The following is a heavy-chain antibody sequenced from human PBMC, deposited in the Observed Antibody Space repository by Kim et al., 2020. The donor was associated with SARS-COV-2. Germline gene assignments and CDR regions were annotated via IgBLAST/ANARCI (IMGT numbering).Heavy chain of an antibody. CDR3: AGSRDRQSYYFDY. Sequence: NYNPSLQSRVTISIDTSKNQFSLKMTSVTAADTAMYYCAGSRDRQSYYFDYWGQGTLVTVSS. D-gene: IGHD2-21*02. J-gene: IGHJ4*02. V-gene: IGHV4-59*01.